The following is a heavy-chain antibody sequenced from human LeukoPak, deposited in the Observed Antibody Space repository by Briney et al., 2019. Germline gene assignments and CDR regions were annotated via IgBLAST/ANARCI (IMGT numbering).Heavy chain of an antibody. CDR3: ARWPTMGGR. J-gene: IGHJ4*02. CDR1: GFPVSDNY. CDR2: IYNGGTT. V-gene: IGHV3-66*01. D-gene: IGHD3-16*01. Sequence: PGGSLRLSCAASGFPVSDNYMTWVRQAPGKGLEWVSVIYNGGTTKYADSVKGRFIISRGNSKNMLYLQMNSLRDEDTAVYYCARWPTMGGRWGQGTLVTVSS.